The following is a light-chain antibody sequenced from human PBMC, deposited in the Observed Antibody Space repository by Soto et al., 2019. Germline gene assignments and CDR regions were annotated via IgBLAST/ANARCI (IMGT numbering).Light chain of an antibody. J-gene: IGLJ1*01. Sequence: SVLTQPASVSGSPGQPITVSCSGTSSDVGSYDHVAWYQQFPGKTPKLMIYEVSNRPSGVSSRFSGSKSGNTASLTISGLQAEDEAEYYCISYTGSSTSYVFGSGTKVTVL. CDR2: EVS. CDR1: SSDVGSYDH. V-gene: IGLV2-14*01. CDR3: ISYTGSSTSYV.